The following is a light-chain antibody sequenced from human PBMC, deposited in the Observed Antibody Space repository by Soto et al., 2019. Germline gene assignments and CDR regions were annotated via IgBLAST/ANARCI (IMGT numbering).Light chain of an antibody. CDR2: GNS. Sequence: QSVLTQPPSVSGAPGQRVTISCTGSSSNIGAGYDVHWYQQLPGTAPKLLIYGNSNLPSGVPDRFSGSKSGTSASLAITGLQAEDEADYYCQSYHSSLSGYVVFGGGTKVTVL. CDR1: SSNIGAGYD. J-gene: IGLJ2*01. CDR3: QSYHSSLSGYVV. V-gene: IGLV1-40*01.